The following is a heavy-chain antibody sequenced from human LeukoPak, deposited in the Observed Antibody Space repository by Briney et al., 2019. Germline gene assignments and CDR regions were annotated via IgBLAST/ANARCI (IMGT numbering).Heavy chain of an antibody. CDR2: IYYSGST. Sequence: SQTLSLTCTVSGGSISSGGYYWSWIRQHPGKGLEWIGYIYYSGSTYYNPSLKRRVTISVDTSKNQFSLKLSSVTAADTAVYYCARKSGRTATGAIDYWGQGTLVTVSS. V-gene: IGHV4-31*03. D-gene: IGHD6-25*01. CDR1: GGSISSGGYY. J-gene: IGHJ4*02. CDR3: ARKSGRTATGAIDY.